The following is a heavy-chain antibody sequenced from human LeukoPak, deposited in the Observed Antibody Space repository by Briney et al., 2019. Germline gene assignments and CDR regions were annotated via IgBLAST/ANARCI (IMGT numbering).Heavy chain of an antibody. D-gene: IGHD3-22*01. V-gene: IGHV1-8*01. CDR3: ARVFTMIVVVDAFDI. Sequence: ASVKVSCKASGYTFTSYDINWVRQATGQGLEWMGWMNPNSGNTGYAQKFQGRVTMTTDTSTSTAYMELRSLRSDDTAVYYCARVFTMIVVVDAFDIWGQGTMVTVSS. CDR2: MNPNSGNT. J-gene: IGHJ3*02. CDR1: GYTFTSYD.